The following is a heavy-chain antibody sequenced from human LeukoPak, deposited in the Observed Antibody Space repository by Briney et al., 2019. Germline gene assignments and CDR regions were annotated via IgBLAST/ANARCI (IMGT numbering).Heavy chain of an antibody. CDR2: IRYDGSNK. J-gene: IGHJ3*02. V-gene: IGHV3-30*02. Sequence: GGSLRLSCAASGFTFSSYGMHWVRQAPGKGLEWVAFIRYDGSNKYYADSVKGRFTISRDNSKNTLYLQMNSLRAEDTAVYYCAKDDDYDFWSGYLGAFDIWGQGTMVTVSS. CDR1: GFTFSSYG. CDR3: AKDDDYDFWSGYLGAFDI. D-gene: IGHD3-3*01.